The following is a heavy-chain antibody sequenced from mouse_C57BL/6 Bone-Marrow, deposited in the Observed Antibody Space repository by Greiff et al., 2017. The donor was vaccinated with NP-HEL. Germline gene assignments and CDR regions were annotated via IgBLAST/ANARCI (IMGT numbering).Heavy chain of an antibody. CDR1: GFTFSDYG. D-gene: IGHD4-1*01. V-gene: IGHV5-15*01. CDR3: ARRLTGTEAMDY. CDR2: ISNLAYSI. J-gene: IGHJ4*01. Sequence: EVKLMESGGGLVQPGGSLKLSCAASGFTFSDYGMAWVRQAPRKGPEWVAFISNLAYSIYYADTVTGRFTISRENAKNTLYLEMSSLRSEDTAMYYCARRLTGTEAMDYWGQGTSVTVSS.